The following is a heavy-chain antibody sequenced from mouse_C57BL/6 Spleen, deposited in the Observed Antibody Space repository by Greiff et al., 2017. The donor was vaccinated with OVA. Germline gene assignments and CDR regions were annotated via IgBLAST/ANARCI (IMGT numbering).Heavy chain of an antibody. V-gene: IGHV1-64*01. CDR1: GYTFTSYW. D-gene: IGHD2-4*01. J-gene: IGHJ2*01. CDR3: AYDYDDVSFDY. Sequence: QVQLQQSGAELVKPGASVKLSCKASGYTFTSYWMHWVKQRPGQGLEWIGMIHPNSGSTNYNEKFKSKATLTVDKSSSTAYMQLSSLTSEDSAVYYCAYDYDDVSFDYWGQGTTLTVSS. CDR2: IHPNSGST.